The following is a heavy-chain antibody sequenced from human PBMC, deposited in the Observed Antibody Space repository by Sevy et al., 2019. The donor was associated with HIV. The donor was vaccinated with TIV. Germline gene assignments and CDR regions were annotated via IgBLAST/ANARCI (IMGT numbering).Heavy chain of an antibody. CDR2: IKQDGSER. CDR3: ARAIGLGY. CDR1: GFNFSSYW. V-gene: IGHV3-7*01. J-gene: IGHJ4*02. D-gene: IGHD3-16*01. Sequence: GGSLRLSCAASGFNFSSYWMSWVRQAPGRGVEWVANIKQDGSERYYVDSVKGRFTISRDNAKNSLYMQMNSLRAEDTAVDYCARAIGLGYWGQGTLVTVSS.